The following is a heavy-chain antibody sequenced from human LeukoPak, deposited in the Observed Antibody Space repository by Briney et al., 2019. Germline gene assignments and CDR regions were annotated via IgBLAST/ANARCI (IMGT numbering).Heavy chain of an antibody. CDR2: ISGSDGSS. V-gene: IGHV3-23*01. CDR1: GFTFNSFA. Sequence: GGSLRLSCAASGFTFNSFAMNWVRQAPGKGLEWVSSISGSDGSSHYADFVKGRFTISRDNSKNTLYLQMNSLRAEDTAVYYCAKESIMVIDYFDYWGQGTLVTVSS. D-gene: IGHD3-22*01. J-gene: IGHJ4*02. CDR3: AKESIMVIDYFDY.